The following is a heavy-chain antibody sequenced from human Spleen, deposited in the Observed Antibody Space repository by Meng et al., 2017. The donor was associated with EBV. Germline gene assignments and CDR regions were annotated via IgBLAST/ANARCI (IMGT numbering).Heavy chain of an antibody. J-gene: IGHJ4*02. Sequence: GGAVVKPGMSLRLSCAASRFIFSDYGFHWVRQAPGKGPEWVAIIPSDASHNKYYADSVKCRFTISRDNSKNTLYLQMNSLRPEDTGVYFCANGDYADFWGQGTLVTVSS. D-gene: IGHD4-17*01. CDR2: IPSDASHNK. CDR1: RFIFSDYG. CDR3: ANGDYADF. V-gene: IGHV3-30*18.